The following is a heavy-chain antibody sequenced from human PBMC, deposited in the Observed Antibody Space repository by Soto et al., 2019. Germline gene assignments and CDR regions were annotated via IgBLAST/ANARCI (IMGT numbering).Heavy chain of an antibody. CDR1: GGFSISGAFC. J-gene: IGHJ4*02. V-gene: IGHV4-39*01. D-gene: IGHD6-6*01. Sequence: SETLSLTCSVSGGFSISGAFCWGWFRQPPGKGLEWIGSLSHSGRTFYNASPRSRVEISVETLQFSLRLNSVSAADTAIYYCGRGDFPAVVDYWVRGSLVTVSS. CDR3: GRGDFPAVVDY. CDR2: LSHSGRT.